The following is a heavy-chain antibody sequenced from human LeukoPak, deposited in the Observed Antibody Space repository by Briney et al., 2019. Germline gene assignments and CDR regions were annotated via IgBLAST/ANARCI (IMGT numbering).Heavy chain of an antibody. V-gene: IGHV1-8*01. CDR3: ASVGYSGYAHDY. CDR1: GYTLTSYD. J-gene: IGHJ4*02. CDR2: MNPNSGNT. D-gene: IGHD5-12*01. Sequence: ASVKVSCKASGYTLTSYDINWVGQATGQGLEWMGWMNPNSGNTGYAQKFQGRVTMTRNTSISTAYMELSSLRSEDTAVYYCASVGYSGYAHDYWGQGTLVTVSS.